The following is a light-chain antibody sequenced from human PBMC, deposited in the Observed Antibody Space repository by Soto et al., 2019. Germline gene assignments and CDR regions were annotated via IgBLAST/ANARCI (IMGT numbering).Light chain of an antibody. CDR3: HQYHNFPRT. J-gene: IGKJ1*01. CDR1: QSVSSSY. CDR2: GAS. Sequence: PGERVTLSCRASQSVSSSYLTWYQQKPGQAPRLLIYGASTRATGIPARFSGSGSGTDFTLTISSLQPEDFAVYYCHQYHNFPRTFGQGTKVEI. V-gene: IGKV3D-7*01.